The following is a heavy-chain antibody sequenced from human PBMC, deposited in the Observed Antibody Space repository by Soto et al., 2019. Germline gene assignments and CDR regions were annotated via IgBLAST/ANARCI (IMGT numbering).Heavy chain of an antibody. CDR3: AKEVSLGSNVDLGY. CDR2: ISGSGGST. Sequence: PGGSLRLSCAASGFTFSIFAMSWVRQSPGKGLEWVSTISGSGGSTYYADAVKGRFTISRDNSMGTLYLQMKSLRVEDTAIYYCAKEVSLGSNVDLGYWGQGALVTVSS. V-gene: IGHV3-23*01. CDR1: GFTFSIFA. J-gene: IGHJ4*02. D-gene: IGHD1-20*01.